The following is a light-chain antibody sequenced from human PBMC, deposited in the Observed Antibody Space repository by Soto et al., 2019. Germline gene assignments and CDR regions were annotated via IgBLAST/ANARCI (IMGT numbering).Light chain of an antibody. CDR2: AAS. J-gene: IGKJ1*01. Sequence: DIQMTQSPSTLSASVGDTVTITCRASESIDNWLAWYQRKPGKAPKLLIFAASTLVRGVPSRFSGRGSGTEFTLTISSLQADDYATFYCQQYHTDWTFGQGTKVDIK. CDR3: QQYHTDWT. CDR1: ESIDNW. V-gene: IGKV1-5*01.